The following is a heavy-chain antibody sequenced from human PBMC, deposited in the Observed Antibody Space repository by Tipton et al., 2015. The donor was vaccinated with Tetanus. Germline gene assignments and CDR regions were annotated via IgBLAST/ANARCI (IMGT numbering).Heavy chain of an antibody. V-gene: IGHV5-51*01. CDR2: IYPGDSDT. Sequence: VQLVQSGAEVKKPGESLKISCQGSGYNFNLYWIAWVRQMPGKGLEWMGIIYPGDSDTRYSPSFQGQVTISADKSSNTAYLQWSSLKASDTAMYYCARRLGPYTGDYIWHFDLWGRGTLVTVSS. CDR3: ARRLGPYTGDYIWHFDL. J-gene: IGHJ2*01. CDR1: GYNFNLYW. D-gene: IGHD3-3*01.